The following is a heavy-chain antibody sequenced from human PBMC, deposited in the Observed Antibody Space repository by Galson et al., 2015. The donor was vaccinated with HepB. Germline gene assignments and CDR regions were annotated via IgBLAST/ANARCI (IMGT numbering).Heavy chain of an antibody. Sequence: SETLSLTCAVYGGSFSGYYWSWIRQPPGKGLEWIGEINHSGSTNYNPSLKSRVTISVDTSKNQFSLKLSSVTAADTAVYYCATSHYYDSSGYPPSFDYWGQGTLVTVSS. V-gene: IGHV4-34*01. J-gene: IGHJ4*02. D-gene: IGHD3-22*01. CDR2: INHSGST. CDR3: ATSHYYDSSGYPPSFDY. CDR1: GGSFSGYY.